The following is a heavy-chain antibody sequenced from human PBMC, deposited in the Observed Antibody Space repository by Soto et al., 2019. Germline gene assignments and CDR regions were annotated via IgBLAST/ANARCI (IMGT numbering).Heavy chain of an antibody. V-gene: IGHV3-7*01. J-gene: IGHJ4*02. CDR2: IKEDGSEI. CDR1: GVNGVSYG. D-gene: IGHD3-16*01. Sequence: GGSLRICCAVSGVNGVSYGVSCVRQAPGKGLEWVASIKEDGSEIYYLHSVRGRFSISRDSAGNALHLTMNYLSAEDTGVYFCARDIGFDYVNWGQGTLVTVSS. CDR3: ARDIGFDYVN.